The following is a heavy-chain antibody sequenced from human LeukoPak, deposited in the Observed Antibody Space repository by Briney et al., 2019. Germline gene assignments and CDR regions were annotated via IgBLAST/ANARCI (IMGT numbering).Heavy chain of an antibody. CDR3: ASVYYYGSGSYHTLAPGYFDL. D-gene: IGHD3-10*01. CDR2: MNPKSGNT. J-gene: IGHJ2*01. V-gene: IGHV1-8*03. CDR1: GYTFSSYH. Sequence: ASVKVSCKASGYTFSSYHINWVRQATGQGPEWMGWMNPKSGNTDYAQKFQGRVTITRNTSTSTAYMELSRLRSDDTAVYYCASVYYYGSGSYHTLAPGYFDLWGRGTLVTVSS.